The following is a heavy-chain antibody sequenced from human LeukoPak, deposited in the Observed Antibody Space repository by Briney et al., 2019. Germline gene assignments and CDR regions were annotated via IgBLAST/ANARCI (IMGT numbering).Heavy chain of an antibody. CDR3: ARATNSYCSSTSCYFNWFDP. CDR1: GYTFTGFG. Sequence: GASVKVSCKASGYTFTGFGISWLRQAPGQGLEWMGRIIPILGIANYAQKFQGRVTITADKSTSTAYMELSSLRSEDTAVYYCARATNSYCSSTSCYFNWFDPWGQGTLVTVSS. V-gene: IGHV1-69*04. J-gene: IGHJ5*02. D-gene: IGHD2-2*01. CDR2: IIPILGIA.